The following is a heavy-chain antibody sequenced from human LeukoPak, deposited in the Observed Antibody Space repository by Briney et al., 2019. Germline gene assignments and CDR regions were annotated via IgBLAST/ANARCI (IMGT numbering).Heavy chain of an antibody. CDR3: TTESYCGGDCRTFDY. D-gene: IGHD2-21*02. CDR2: IKSKTDGGTT. J-gene: IGHJ4*02. Sequence: GGSLRLSCAASGFTFGNAWMSWVRQAPGKGLEWVGRIKSKTDGGTTDYAAPVKGRFTISRDDSKNTLYLQMNSLKTEDTAVYYCTTESYCGGDCRTFDYWGQGTLVTVSS. CDR1: GFTFGNAW. V-gene: IGHV3-15*01.